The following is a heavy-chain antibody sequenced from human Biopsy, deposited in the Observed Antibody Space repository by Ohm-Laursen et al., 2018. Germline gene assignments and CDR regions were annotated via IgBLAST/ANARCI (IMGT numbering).Heavy chain of an antibody. J-gene: IGHJ5*02. D-gene: IGHD3-22*01. CDR3: ARDYDTSGYYYVS. CDR1: GGSISNNNYY. CDR2: IFYRGST. V-gene: IGHV4-39*01. Sequence: TLSLTCAVSGGSISNNNYYWGWIRQPPGKGLEWIGSIFYRGSTHYKPSIKNRVNISVDTSKNQFSLKLNSVTAADTAVYYFARDYDTSGYYYVSWGQGTLVTVSS.